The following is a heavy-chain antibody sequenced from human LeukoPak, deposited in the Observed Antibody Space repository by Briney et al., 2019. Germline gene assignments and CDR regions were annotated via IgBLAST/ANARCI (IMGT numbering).Heavy chain of an antibody. J-gene: IGHJ4*02. CDR2: IYPSGST. D-gene: IGHD3-22*01. CDR3: AREYDSSGYDPYYFDY. CDR1: GGSISSGSYY. V-gene: IGHV4-61*02. Sequence: SQTLSLTCTVSGGSISSGSYYWSWIRQPGGKGLEWIGRIYPSGSTNYNPSLKSRVTISVDTSKNQFSLKLSSVTAADTAVYYCAREYDSSGYDPYYFDYWGQGTLVTVSS.